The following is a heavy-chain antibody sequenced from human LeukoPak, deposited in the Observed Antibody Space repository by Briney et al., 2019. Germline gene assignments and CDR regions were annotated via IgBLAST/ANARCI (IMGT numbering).Heavy chain of an antibody. CDR3: ARGPSGYHNT. CDR2: TVGSRPDT. V-gene: IGHV3-23*01. D-gene: IGHD5-12*01. Sequence: PGGSLRLSCAASGFTFTNYAMSWVRQTPGKGLEWVAATVGSRPDTYHADSVKGRFTVSRDNSRNTLYLQMNSLRAEDTAVYYCARGPSGYHNTGGQGTLVTVSS. CDR1: GFTFTNYA. J-gene: IGHJ4*02.